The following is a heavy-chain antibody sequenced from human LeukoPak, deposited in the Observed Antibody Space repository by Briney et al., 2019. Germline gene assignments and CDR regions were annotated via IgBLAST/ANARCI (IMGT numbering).Heavy chain of an antibody. J-gene: IGHJ3*01. CDR3: ARDKVLNGFDV. CDR1: GDSVSSNTGI. D-gene: IGHD2-8*02. Sequence: SQTLSLTCAISGDSVSSNTGIWNWVRQSPSRGLEWLGRTYYRSKWFIDYALSVKGRMTINPDTSKNQFSLQLNSVTPEDTAVYYCARDKVLNGFDVWGQGTMVTVSS. CDR2: TYYRSKWFI. V-gene: IGHV6-1*01.